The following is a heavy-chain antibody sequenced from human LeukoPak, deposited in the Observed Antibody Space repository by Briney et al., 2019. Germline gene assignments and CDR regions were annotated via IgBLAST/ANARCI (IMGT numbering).Heavy chain of an antibody. V-gene: IGHV3-74*01. CDR2: INTDGSST. CDR3: AREWLLNGFDY. D-gene: IGHD3-22*01. Sequence: GGSLRLSCAASGFTFSSYWMHWVRQAPGKGLVWVSRINTDGSSTSYADSVKGRFTISRDNAKNTLYLQMNSLRAEDTAVYYRAREWLLNGFDYWGQGTLVTVSS. CDR1: GFTFSSYW. J-gene: IGHJ4*02.